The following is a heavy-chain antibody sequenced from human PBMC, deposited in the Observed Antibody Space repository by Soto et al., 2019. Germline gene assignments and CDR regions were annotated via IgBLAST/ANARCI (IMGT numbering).Heavy chain of an antibody. J-gene: IGHJ4*02. Sequence: PGGSLRLSCAASEFTFANAWISWVRQAPGKGLEWVSRIKSKADGGTTGYAAPVKGRFTISRDESQNTLYLQMNSLKTEDTAVYYCTSLYYGHWGQGTLVTVSS. CDR3: TSLYYGH. CDR2: IKSKADGGTT. CDR1: EFTFANAW. V-gene: IGHV3-15*01. D-gene: IGHD4-17*01.